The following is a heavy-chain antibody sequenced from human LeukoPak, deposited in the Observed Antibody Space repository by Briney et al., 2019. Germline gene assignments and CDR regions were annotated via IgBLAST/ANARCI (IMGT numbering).Heavy chain of an antibody. J-gene: IGHJ4*02. CDR2: INPSGGST. CDR1: GYTFTSYY. Sequence: ASVKVSCKASGYTFTSYYMHWVRQAPGQGLEWMGIINPSGGSTSYAQKFQGRVTMTRDTSTSTAYMELSSLRSEDTAVYYCARSLYCSSSTCYEYYFDYWGQGTLVTVSS. D-gene: IGHD2-2*01. CDR3: ARSLYCSSSTCYEYYFDY. V-gene: IGHV1-46*01.